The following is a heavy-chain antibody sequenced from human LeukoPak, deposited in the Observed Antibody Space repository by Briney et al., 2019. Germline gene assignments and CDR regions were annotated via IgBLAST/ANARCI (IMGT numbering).Heavy chain of an antibody. D-gene: IGHD6-13*01. Sequence: GGSLRLSCAASGFTFSYFSMSWVRQAPGKGLEWVATIVGSGDSTYYADSVKGRFTISRDNSKNTLYLQMNSLRAEDTAVYYCANTYSSSWYPLFDSWGQGTLVTVSS. CDR3: ANTYSSSWYPLFDS. J-gene: IGHJ4*02. V-gene: IGHV3-23*01. CDR1: GFTFSYFS. CDR2: IVGSGDST.